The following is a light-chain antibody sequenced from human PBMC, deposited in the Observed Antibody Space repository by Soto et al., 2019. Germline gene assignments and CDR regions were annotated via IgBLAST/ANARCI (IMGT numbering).Light chain of an antibody. Sequence: QAVVTQPPSVSGAPGQRVTISCTGSSSNIGAGYNVHWYQQLPGTAPKLLIYANNNRPSGVSDRFSGSRSGTSASLAITGLQAGDEADYYCQSYDSSLSEGVFGGGTKLTVL. CDR1: SSNIGAGYN. V-gene: IGLV1-40*01. J-gene: IGLJ2*01. CDR2: ANN. CDR3: QSYDSSLSEGV.